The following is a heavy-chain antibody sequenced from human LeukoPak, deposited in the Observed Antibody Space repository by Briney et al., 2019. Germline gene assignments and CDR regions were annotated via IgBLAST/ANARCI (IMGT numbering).Heavy chain of an antibody. CDR3: AGVAKDQWLAHFDY. V-gene: IGHV3-64*01. CDR2: ICSSGGST. Sequence: GGSLRLSCAASGFPFSSYAMHWVRQAPGKGLEYVSDICSSGGSTYYANAVKDRFTTSTENSKNKLYLQMGSLRAEEMTVYYCAGVAKDQWLAHFDYWGQGTLVTVSS. D-gene: IGHD6-19*01. J-gene: IGHJ4*02. CDR1: GFPFSSYA.